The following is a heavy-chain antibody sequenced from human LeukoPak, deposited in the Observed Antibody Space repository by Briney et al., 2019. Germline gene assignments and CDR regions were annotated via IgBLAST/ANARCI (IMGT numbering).Heavy chain of an antibody. J-gene: IGHJ4*02. CDR3: AASPWWADGYNYDFDY. CDR1: GFTFTSSA. D-gene: IGHD5-24*01. Sequence: ASVKVSCKASGFTFTSSAMQWVRQARGQRLEWIGWIVVGSGNTNYAQKFQERVTINRDMSTSPAYMELSSLRSEDTAVYYCAASPWWADGYNYDFDYWGQGTLVTVSS. CDR2: IVVGSGNT. V-gene: IGHV1-58*02.